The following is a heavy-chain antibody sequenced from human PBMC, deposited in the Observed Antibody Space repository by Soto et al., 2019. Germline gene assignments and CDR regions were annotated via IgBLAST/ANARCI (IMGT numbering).Heavy chain of an antibody. CDR2: ISAYTDTP. CDR3: ARVIPGVEAWFDT. CDR1: GYPFTNFG. Sequence: SVKVSCPASGYPFTNFGFTWVRRAPGQGLEWMGWISAYTDTPNYAQKFQGRVTMTIDTSTSTAYMDLRSLTSDDTAVYYCARVIPGVEAWFDTWGQGTMVTV. J-gene: IGHJ5*02. D-gene: IGHD2-2*01. V-gene: IGHV1-18*01.